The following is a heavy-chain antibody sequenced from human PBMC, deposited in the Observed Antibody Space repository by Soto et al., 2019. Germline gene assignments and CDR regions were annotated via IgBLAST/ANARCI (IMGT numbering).Heavy chain of an antibody. CDR3: ARDLAVGLVDY. J-gene: IGHJ4*02. CDR1: GYTFTSYG. V-gene: IGHV1-18*01. Sequence: QVQLVQSGAEVKKPGASVKVSCKASGYTFTSYGISWGRQAPGQGPEWRGWSSAYNGNTKYAQKRQGRVSMTTATSTCTAYMELRSLRSDDTAVYYCARDLAVGLVDYWGQGTLVTVSS. D-gene: IGHD6-19*01. CDR2: SSAYNGNT.